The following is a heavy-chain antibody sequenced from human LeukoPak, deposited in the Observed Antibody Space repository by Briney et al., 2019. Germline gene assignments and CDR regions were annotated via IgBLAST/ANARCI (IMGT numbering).Heavy chain of an antibody. Sequence: GSLRLSCAASGFTFSDNYMTWVRQAPGKGLEWIGEINHSGSTNYNPSLKSRVTISVDTSKNQFSLKLSSVTAADTAVYYCARPTKWYSSSWFYYWGQGTLVTVSS. V-gene: IGHV4-34*01. CDR1: GFTFSDNY. CDR3: ARPTKWYSSSWFYY. CDR2: INHSGST. D-gene: IGHD6-13*01. J-gene: IGHJ4*02.